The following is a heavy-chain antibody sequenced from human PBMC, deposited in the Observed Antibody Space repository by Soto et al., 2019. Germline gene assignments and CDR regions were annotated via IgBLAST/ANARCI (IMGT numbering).Heavy chain of an antibody. CDR2: ISSSGSTI. Sequence: GSLRLSCAASGFTFSDYYMSWIRQAPGKGLEWVSYISSSGSTIYYADSVKGRFTISRDNAKNSLYLQMNSLRAEDTAVYYCAGRGSITFFGVFTVWGKGTTDPVSS. CDR1: GFTFSDYY. V-gene: IGHV3-11*01. J-gene: IGHJ6*04. D-gene: IGHD3-3*01. CDR3: AGRGSITFFGVFTV.